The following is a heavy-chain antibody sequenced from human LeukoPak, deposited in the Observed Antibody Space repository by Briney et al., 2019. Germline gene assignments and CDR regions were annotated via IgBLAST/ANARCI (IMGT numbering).Heavy chain of an antibody. J-gene: IGHJ4*02. V-gene: IGHV3-23*01. CDR3: AKDADSSGWYYTFFDY. CDR1: GFTFSSYA. D-gene: IGHD6-19*01. CDR2: ISGSGGST. Sequence: GGSLRLSCAASGFTFSSYAMSWVRQAPGKGLEWVSAISGSGGSTYYADSVKGRFTISRDNSKNTLYLQMNSLRAEDTAVYYCAKDADSSGWYYTFFDYWVQGTLVTVSS.